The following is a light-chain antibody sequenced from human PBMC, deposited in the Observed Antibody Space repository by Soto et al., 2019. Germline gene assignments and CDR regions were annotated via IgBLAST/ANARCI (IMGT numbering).Light chain of an antibody. CDR1: QTFSNN. Sequence: EIVMTQSPATLSVSPGERATLSCRASQTFSNNLAWYQQKPGQAPRLLIYAASTRATGIPARFSGGGSGTEFTLTISSLQSEDIAVYYCRQYNNWPFTFGPGTKVDIK. V-gene: IGKV3-15*01. CDR2: AAS. CDR3: RQYNNWPFT. J-gene: IGKJ3*01.